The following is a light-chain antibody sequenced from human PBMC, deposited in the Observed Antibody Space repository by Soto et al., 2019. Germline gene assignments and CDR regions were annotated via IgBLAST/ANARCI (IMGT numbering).Light chain of an antibody. CDR1: QSVGSNK. CDR3: QQYGSTPLT. V-gene: IGKV3-20*01. CDR2: DAS. Sequence: EIVLTQSPGTLSLSPGERATLSCRASQSVGSNKLAWYQQKRGQAPRFLMYDASTRATGIPDRFSGSGSGTDLTLTIRRLEPEDFAVYYCQQYGSTPLTFGGGTKVEIK. J-gene: IGKJ4*01.